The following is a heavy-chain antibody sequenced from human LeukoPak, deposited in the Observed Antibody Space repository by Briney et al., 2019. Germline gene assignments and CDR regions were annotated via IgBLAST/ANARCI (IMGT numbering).Heavy chain of an antibody. CDR1: GGSISNYY. V-gene: IGHV4-59*01. J-gene: IGHJ5*02. CDR3: AREESGYEYSPFYL. CDR2: IYKTGST. Sequence: PSETLSLTCTVSGGSISNYYWNWVRQPPGRGLEWIGYIYKTGSTIYSPSLESRVIMSVDTSQNQFSLKLRSATAADTAIYYCAREESGYEYSPFYLWGQGILVTVSS. D-gene: IGHD5-12*01.